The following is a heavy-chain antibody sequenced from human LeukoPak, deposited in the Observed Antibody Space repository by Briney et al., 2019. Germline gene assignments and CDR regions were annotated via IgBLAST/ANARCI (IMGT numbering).Heavy chain of an antibody. CDR3: ARVYRLWRESDY. Sequence: GGSLRLSCAASGFTFSSYAMHWVRQAPGKGLEWVAVISYDGSNKYYADSVKGRFTISRDNSKNTLYPQMNSLRAEDTAVYYCARVYRLWRESDYWGQGTLVTVSS. J-gene: IGHJ4*02. D-gene: IGHD4/OR15-4a*01. CDR2: ISYDGSNK. CDR1: GFTFSSYA. V-gene: IGHV3-30*04.